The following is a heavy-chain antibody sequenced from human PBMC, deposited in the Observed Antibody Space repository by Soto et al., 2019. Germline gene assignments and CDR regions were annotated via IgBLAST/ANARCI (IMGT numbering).Heavy chain of an antibody. V-gene: IGHV4-31*03. CDR1: GGSISSGGYY. CDR2: IYYSGST. CDR3: ARGLSVTLFDY. Sequence: QVQLQESGPGLVKPSQTLSLTCTVSGGSISSGGYYWTWIRQYPGKGLKWIGYIYYSGSTFYNPSIKSRVSISVDTSKNQFSLNLSSVTAADTAVYYCARGLSVTLFDYWGQGTLVTVSS. J-gene: IGHJ4*02. D-gene: IGHD4-17*01.